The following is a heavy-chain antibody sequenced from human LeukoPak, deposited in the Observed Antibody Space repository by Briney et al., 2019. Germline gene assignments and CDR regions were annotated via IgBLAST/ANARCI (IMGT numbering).Heavy chain of an antibody. CDR3: AKATSNFWGGPDV. CDR2: ISGSGGST. CDR1: GFTFSTNA. J-gene: IGHJ6*04. V-gene: IGHV3-23*01. Sequence: PGGSLRLSCAASGFTFSTNAMHWVRQAPGKGLEWVSAISGSGGSTYYADSVKGRFTISRDNSKNTLYLQMSSLRAEDTAVYYCAKATSNFWGGPDVWGKGTTVTVSS. D-gene: IGHD3-3*01.